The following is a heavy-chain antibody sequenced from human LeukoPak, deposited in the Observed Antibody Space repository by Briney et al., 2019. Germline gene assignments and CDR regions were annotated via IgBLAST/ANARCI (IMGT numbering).Heavy chain of an antibody. J-gene: IGHJ4*02. D-gene: IGHD4-17*01. V-gene: IGHV3-21*01. Sequence: GGSLRLSCAASGFTFSSYSMNWIRQAPGKGLEWVSSISSSASCIYYADSVKGRFTISKDNAKNSLYLHMNSLRAEDTAVYYCARAGGSTVSHSDYWGQGTLVIVSS. CDR2: ISSSASCI. CDR3: ARAGGSTVSHSDY. CDR1: GFTFSSYS.